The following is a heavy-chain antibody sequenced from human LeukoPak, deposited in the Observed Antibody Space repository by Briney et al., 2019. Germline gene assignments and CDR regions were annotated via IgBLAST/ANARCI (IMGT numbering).Heavy chain of an antibody. CDR3: AREGASNYYDSTYAFDI. D-gene: IGHD3-22*01. Sequence: SETLSLTCTVSGGSISSGDYYWGGDYYWSWIRQPPGKGPEWIGYIYYSGSTNYNPSLKSRVTISVDTSKNQFSLKLSSVTAADTAVYYCAREGASNYYDSTYAFDIWGQGTMVTVSS. J-gene: IGHJ3*02. CDR2: IYYSGST. CDR1: GGSISSGDYYWGGDYY. V-gene: IGHV4-30-4*01.